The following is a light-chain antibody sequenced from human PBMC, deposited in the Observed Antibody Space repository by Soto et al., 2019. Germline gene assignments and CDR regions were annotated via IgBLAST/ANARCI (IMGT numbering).Light chain of an antibody. J-gene: IGKJ1*01. CDR1: QSVRSTY. CDR2: DTS. V-gene: IGKV3-20*01. Sequence: ESVLTQSPGTLSLSPGERATLSCRASQSVRSTYLAWYQQKPGQAPRLLIYDTSRRATGIPDRFSGSGSGTDFTLTISGLDPEDFAVYYCQQYGTSPGTFGQGTKVEIK. CDR3: QQYGTSPGT.